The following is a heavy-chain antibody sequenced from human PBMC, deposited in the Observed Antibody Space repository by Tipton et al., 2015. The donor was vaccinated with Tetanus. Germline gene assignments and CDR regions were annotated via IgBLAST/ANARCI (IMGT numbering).Heavy chain of an antibody. V-gene: IGHV4-31*03. Sequence: TLSLTCTVSGVSISSGGYYWSWIRQHPGKGLEWIGYIYYSGTTYYNPSLKSRVTISVDTSRNQFSLRLKSVTPADTAMYYCARDHRLSASYAGWFDPWGQGTLVTVSS. CDR3: ARDHRLSASYAGWFDP. CDR1: GVSISSGGYY. D-gene: IGHD1-26*01. J-gene: IGHJ5*02. CDR2: IYYSGTT.